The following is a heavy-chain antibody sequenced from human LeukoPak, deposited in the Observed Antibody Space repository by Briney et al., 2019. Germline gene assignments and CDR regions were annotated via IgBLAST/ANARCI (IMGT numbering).Heavy chain of an antibody. V-gene: IGHV3-21*05. Sequence: GGSLRLSCAASGFTFSSYSMNWVRQAPGKGLEWVSYISSTSSYIHYADSVKGRFTISRDNSKNTLYLQMNSLRAEDTAVYYCAKEAGYSGYDFPDFWGQGTLVTVSS. CDR1: GFTFSSYS. D-gene: IGHD5-12*01. CDR2: ISSTSSYI. CDR3: AKEAGYSGYDFPDF. J-gene: IGHJ4*02.